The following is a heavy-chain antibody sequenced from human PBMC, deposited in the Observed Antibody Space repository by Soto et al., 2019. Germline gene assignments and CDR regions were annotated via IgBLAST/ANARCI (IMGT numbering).Heavy chain of an antibody. J-gene: IGHJ5*02. Sequence: ASVKVSCKASGYTFTSYDINWVRQATGQGLEWMGWMHPNSGNTGYAQKFQGRVTMTRNTSISTAYMELSSLRSEDTAVYYCARVLITRGYSYGDWFDPWGQGTLVTVSS. V-gene: IGHV1-8*01. CDR1: GYTFTSYD. CDR2: MHPNSGNT. CDR3: ARVLITRGYSYGDWFDP. D-gene: IGHD5-18*01.